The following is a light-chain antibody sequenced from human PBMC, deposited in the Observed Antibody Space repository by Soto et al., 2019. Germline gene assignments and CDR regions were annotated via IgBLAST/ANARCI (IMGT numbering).Light chain of an antibody. Sequence: QSVLTQPPSLSAAPGQKVTISCAGSSANIGSNYVSWYQQLPGTAPKLLVYDNNKRPSGIPDRFSDSKSGTSATLDITGLQTWDEADYYCGTWESSLSAVVFGGGTKLTVL. CDR3: GTWESSLSAVV. V-gene: IGLV1-51*01. J-gene: IGLJ2*01. CDR2: DNN. CDR1: SANIGSNY.